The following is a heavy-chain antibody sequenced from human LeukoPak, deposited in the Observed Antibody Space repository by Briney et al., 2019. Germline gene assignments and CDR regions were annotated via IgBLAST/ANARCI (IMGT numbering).Heavy chain of an antibody. D-gene: IGHD2-2*01. CDR1: GGTFSSYA. CDR2: IIPIFGTA. CDR3: AVKRGGYCSSTSCYFSHGMDV. J-gene: IGHJ6*04. V-gene: IGHV1-69*13. Sequence: ASVKVSCKASGGTFSSYAISWVRQAPGQGLEWMGGIIPIFGTANYAQKFRGRVTITADESTSTAYMELSSLRSEDTAVYYCAVKRGGYCSSTSCYFSHGMDVWGKGTTVTVSS.